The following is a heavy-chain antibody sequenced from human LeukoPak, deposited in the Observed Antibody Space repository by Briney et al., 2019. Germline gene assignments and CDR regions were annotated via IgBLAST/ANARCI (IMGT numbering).Heavy chain of an antibody. D-gene: IGHD2-2*02. J-gene: IGHJ5*02. CDR2: ISAYNGNT. CDR1: GYTFTSYG. Sequence: ASVKVSCKASGYTFTSYGISWVRQAPGQGLEWMGWISAYNGNTNYAQKLQGRVTMTTDTSTSTAYMELRSLRSDDTAVYYCARDYCSSTSCYIHWFDPWGRGTLVTVSS. CDR3: ARDYCSSTSCYIHWFDP. V-gene: IGHV1-18*01.